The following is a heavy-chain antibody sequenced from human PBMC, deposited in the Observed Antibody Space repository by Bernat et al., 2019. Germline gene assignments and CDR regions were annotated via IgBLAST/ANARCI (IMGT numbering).Heavy chain of an antibody. V-gene: IGHV3-7*01. CDR1: GFTFSSYW. D-gene: IGHD6-19*01. CDR2: IKQDGSEK. Sequence: EVQPVESGGGLVQPGGPLRRSCAASGFTFSSYWMSWVRQAPGKGLEWVANIKQDGSEKYYVDSVKGRFTSSSDNAKNSLYLQMNSLLAEDSAVYYCARDGQYSSGWYIAFDIWGQGTMVTVSS. J-gene: IGHJ3*02. CDR3: ARDGQYSSGWYIAFDI.